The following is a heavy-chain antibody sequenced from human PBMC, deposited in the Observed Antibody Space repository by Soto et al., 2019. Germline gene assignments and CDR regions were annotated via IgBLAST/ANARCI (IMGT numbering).Heavy chain of an antibody. Sequence: QVQLQESGPGLVKPSQTLSLTCTVSGGSISSGGYYWSWIRQHPGKGLEWIGYIYYSGRTYYNPSIQSRVTISVATSKNQFSLKLSSVTAADTAVYYCAGVTVAGTTIANGYWGQGTLVTVSS. V-gene: IGHV4-31*03. D-gene: IGHD6-19*01. CDR1: GGSISSGGYY. J-gene: IGHJ4*02. CDR3: AGVTVAGTTIANGY. CDR2: IYYSGRT.